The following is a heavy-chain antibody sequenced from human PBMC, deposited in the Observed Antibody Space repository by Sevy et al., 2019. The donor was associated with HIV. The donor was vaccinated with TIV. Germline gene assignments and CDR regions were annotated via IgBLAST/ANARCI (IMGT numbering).Heavy chain of an antibody. D-gene: IGHD2-21*02. CDR2: INPNSGGT. V-gene: IGHV1-2*02. Sequence: ASVKVSCKASGYTFIGYYIHWVRQAPGQGLEWMGWINPNSGGTNYEQRFQGRVTMTSDTSISTAYMELSRLRSDDTAVYYCARGWGLLAVTASSFDFDYWGQGTLVTVSS. CDR1: GYTFIGYY. CDR3: ARGWGLLAVTASSFDFDY. J-gene: IGHJ4*02.